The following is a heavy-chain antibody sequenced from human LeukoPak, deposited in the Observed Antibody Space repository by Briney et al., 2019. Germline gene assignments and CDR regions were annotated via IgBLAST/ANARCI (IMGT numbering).Heavy chain of an antibody. V-gene: IGHV3-30*04. CDR3: QVRLIWSGYLDFDY. CDR2: ISYDGSNK. J-gene: IGHJ4*02. Sequence: GGSLRLSCAASGFTFSSYAMHWVRQAPGKGLEWVAVISYDGSNKYYADSVKGRFTISRDNSKNTLYLQMNSLRAEDTAVYYCQVRLIWSGYLDFDYWGQGTLVTVSS. CDR1: GFTFSSYA. D-gene: IGHD3-3*01.